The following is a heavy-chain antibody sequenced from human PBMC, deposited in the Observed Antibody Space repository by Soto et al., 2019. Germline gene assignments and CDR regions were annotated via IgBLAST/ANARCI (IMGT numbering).Heavy chain of an antibody. Sequence: PSETLSLTCTVSGGSISTYYWSWIRQPPGKGLEWIGLIYYSGSTTYNPSLKSRVTISVDTSKNQFSLKLTSVTAADTAVYYCAREFYDSSGLIYFDLWGRGTLVTVSS. CDR2: IYYSGST. V-gene: IGHV4-59*12. J-gene: IGHJ2*01. CDR3: AREFYDSSGLIYFDL. CDR1: GGSISTYY. D-gene: IGHD3-22*01.